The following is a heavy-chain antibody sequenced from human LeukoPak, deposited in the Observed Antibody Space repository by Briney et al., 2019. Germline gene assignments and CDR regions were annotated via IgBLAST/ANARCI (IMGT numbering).Heavy chain of an antibody. CDR2: MKQDGSEK. CDR3: ARSVYSGYYYSSSYFDL. Sequence: PGGSLRLSCAASGFTFSRFWMSWVRQAPGKGLEWVANMKQDGSEKSYVDSVKGRFTISRDKAKNSLFLQMSSLRVEDSAVYYCARSVYSGYYYSSSYFDLWGRRTLVTVSS. CDR1: GFTFSRFW. V-gene: IGHV3-7*01. J-gene: IGHJ2*01. D-gene: IGHD1-26*01.